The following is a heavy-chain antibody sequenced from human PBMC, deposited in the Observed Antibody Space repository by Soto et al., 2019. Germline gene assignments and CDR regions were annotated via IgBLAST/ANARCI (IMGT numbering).Heavy chain of an antibody. Sequence: QVQLVQSGAGVKKPGSSVKVSCKASGGTFSSYSINWVRQAPGQGLEWMGEIIPIFATANYAHKFQGRVPITADESTSTAYMELSSLRSEDTAVYYCARDGGRHSGGIDYWGQGTLVTVSS. CDR2: IIPIFATA. D-gene: IGHD1-26*01. V-gene: IGHV1-69*01. J-gene: IGHJ4*02. CDR3: ARDGGRHSGGIDY. CDR1: GGTFSSYS.